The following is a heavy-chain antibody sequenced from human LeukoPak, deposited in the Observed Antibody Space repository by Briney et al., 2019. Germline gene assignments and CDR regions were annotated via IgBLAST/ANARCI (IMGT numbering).Heavy chain of an antibody. D-gene: IGHD6-19*01. J-gene: IGHJ5*02. V-gene: IGHV4-59*01. CDR3: ARVLPWARYSSGPLGWFDP. CDR2: IYYSGST. Sequence: SETLSLTCTVSGGSISSYYWSWIRQPPGKGLEWIGYIYYSGSTNYNPSLKSRVTISVDTSKNQFSLKLSSVTAADTAVYYCARVLPWARYSSGPLGWFDPWGQGTLVTVSS. CDR1: GGSISSYY.